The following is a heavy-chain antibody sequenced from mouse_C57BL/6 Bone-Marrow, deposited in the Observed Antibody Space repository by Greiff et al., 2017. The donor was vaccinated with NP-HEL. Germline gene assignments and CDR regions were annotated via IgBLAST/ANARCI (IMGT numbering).Heavy chain of an antibody. D-gene: IGHD4-1*01. CDR1: GFTFSDYY. J-gene: IGHJ1*03. CDR3: ARLGTEYFDV. Sequence: EVKLVESGGGLVQPGGSLKLSCAASGFTFSDYYMYWVRQTPEKRLEWVAYISNGGGSTYYPDTVKGRFTISRDNAKNTLYLQMSRLKSEDTAMYYCARLGTEYFDVWGTGTTVTVSS. V-gene: IGHV5-12*01. CDR2: ISNGGGST.